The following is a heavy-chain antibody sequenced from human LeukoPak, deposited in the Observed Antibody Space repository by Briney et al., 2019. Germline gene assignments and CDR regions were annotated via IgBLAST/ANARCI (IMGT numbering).Heavy chain of an antibody. V-gene: IGHV4-59*01. D-gene: IGHD1-26*01. CDR3: ARQEGTVGATGEYYFDY. J-gene: IGHJ4*02. CDR1: GGSISSYY. Sequence: SETLSLTCTVSGGSISSYYWSWIRQPPGKGLEWIGYIYYSGSTNYNPSLKSRVTISVDTSKNQFSLKLSSVTAADTAVYYCARQEGTVGATGEYYFDYWGQGTLVTVSS. CDR2: IYYSGST.